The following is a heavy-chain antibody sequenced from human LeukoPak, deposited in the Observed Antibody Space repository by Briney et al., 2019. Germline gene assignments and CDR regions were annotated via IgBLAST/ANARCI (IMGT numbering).Heavy chain of an antibody. CDR2: ISGSGGST. Sequence: GGSLRLSCAASGFTFSSYAMSWVRQAPGKGLEWVSAISGSGGSTYYADSVKGRFTISRDNSKNTLYLQMNSLRAEDTAVYYCATLRDGGSGSYGDYWGQGTLVTVSS. D-gene: IGHD1-26*01. CDR1: GFTFSSYA. J-gene: IGHJ4*02. CDR3: ATLRDGGSGSYGDY. V-gene: IGHV3-23*01.